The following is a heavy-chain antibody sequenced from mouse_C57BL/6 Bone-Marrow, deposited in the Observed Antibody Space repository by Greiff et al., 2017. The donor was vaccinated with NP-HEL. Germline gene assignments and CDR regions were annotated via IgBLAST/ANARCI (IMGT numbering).Heavy chain of an antibody. D-gene: IGHD1-1*01. CDR3: ATGVARNWYFDV. CDR1: GYTFTSYW. J-gene: IGHJ1*03. CDR2: IDPSDSYT. Sequence: VQLQQPGAELVMPGASVKLSCKASGYTFTSYWMHWVKQRPGQGLEWIGEIDPSDSYTNYNQKFKGKSTLTVDKSSSTAYMQLSSLTSEDSAVYYCATGVARNWYFDVWGTGTTVTVSS. V-gene: IGHV1-69*01.